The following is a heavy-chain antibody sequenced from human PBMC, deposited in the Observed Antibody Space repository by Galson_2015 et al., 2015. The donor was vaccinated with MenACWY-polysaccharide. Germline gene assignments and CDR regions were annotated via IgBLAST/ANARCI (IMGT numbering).Heavy chain of an antibody. Sequence: TLSLTCTVSGGSISSGGYYWSWIRQHPGEGLEWIGYMYYSGSTYYNPSLQSRVTISVDTSKNQFSLKLNSVTAADTAVYYCARRIPLWYQFDPWGQGTLVTVSS. D-gene: IGHD5-18*01. CDR3: ARRIPLWYQFDP. CDR1: GGSISSGGYY. CDR2: MYYSGST. V-gene: IGHV4-31*03. J-gene: IGHJ5*02.